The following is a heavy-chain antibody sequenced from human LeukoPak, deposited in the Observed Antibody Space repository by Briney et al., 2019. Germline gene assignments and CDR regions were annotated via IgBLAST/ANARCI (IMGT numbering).Heavy chain of an antibody. CDR1: GGSISRNSYY. CDR3: ARHGSIATGAFTY. D-gene: IGHD6-13*01. Sequence: SETLSLTCSVSGGSISRNSYYWGWTRQPPGKGLEWIGSNSGSTYYNPSLKSRVTISVDTSRNQFSLKLGSVTAADTAVYYCARHGSIATGAFTYWGQGTLVTVSS. J-gene: IGHJ4*02. V-gene: IGHV4-39*01. CDR2: NSGST.